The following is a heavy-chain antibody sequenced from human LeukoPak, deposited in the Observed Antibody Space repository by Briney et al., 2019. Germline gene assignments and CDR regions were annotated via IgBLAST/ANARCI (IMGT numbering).Heavy chain of an antibody. J-gene: IGHJ5*02. D-gene: IGHD4-17*01. CDR1: GFTFAAYT. CDR2: ISSRSSAT. V-gene: IGHV3-48*02. CDR3: ARGTGDPQRFDP. Sequence: GTSLRLSCATSGFTFAAYTMIWVRQAPGKGLEWVAYISSRSSATYYADSVKGRFTISRDNAKNSLYLQMNSLRDEDTAVYYCARGTGDPQRFDPWGQGTLVTVSS.